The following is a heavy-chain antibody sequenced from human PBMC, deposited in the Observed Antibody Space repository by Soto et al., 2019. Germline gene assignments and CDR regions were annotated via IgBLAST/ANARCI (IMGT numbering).Heavy chain of an antibody. CDR3: ARDGGRHSGGIDY. J-gene: IGHJ4*02. Sequence: QVQLVQSGAAVKKPGSSVKVSCKASGGTFGSYYINWVRQAPGQGLEWMGEIIPIFGTANYAQKFQGRVTITADESTSTAYMELSSLSSEDTAVYYCARDGGRHSGGIDYWGQGALVTVSS. V-gene: IGHV1-69*01. CDR1: GGTFGSYY. CDR2: IIPIFGTA. D-gene: IGHD1-26*01.